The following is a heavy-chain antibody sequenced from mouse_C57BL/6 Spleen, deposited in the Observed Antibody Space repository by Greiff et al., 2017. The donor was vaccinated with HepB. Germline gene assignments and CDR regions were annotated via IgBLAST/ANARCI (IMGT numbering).Heavy chain of an antibody. V-gene: IGHV1-26*01. CDR1: GYTFTDYY. Sequence: EVQLQQSGPELVKPGASVKISCKASGYTFTDYYMNWVKQSHGKSLEWIGDINPNNGGTSYNQKFKGKATLTVDKSSSTAYMELRSLTSEDSAVYYCARIYYDYDVGYWYFDVWGTGTTVTVSS. D-gene: IGHD2-4*01. J-gene: IGHJ1*03. CDR2: INPNNGGT. CDR3: ARIYYDYDVGYWYFDV.